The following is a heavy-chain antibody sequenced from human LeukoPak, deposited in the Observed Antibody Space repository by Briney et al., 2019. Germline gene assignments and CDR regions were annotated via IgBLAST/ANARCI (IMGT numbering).Heavy chain of an antibody. J-gene: IGHJ3*02. CDR3: TRDIRYAPLAYCGGDCSTDAFDI. V-gene: IGHV1-69*13. CDR2: IIPIVGTA. D-gene: IGHD2-21*01. Sequence: SVKVSCKASGGTFSSYAMSWVRQAPGQGLEWMGGIIPIVGTANYAQKFQGRVTITADESTSTDYMELSSLRSEDTAVYYCTRDIRYAPLAYCGGDCSTDAFDIWGQGTMVTVSS. CDR1: GGTFSSYA.